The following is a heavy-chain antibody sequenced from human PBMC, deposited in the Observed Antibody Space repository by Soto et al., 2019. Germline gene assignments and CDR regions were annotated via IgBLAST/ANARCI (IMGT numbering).Heavy chain of an antibody. J-gene: IGHJ4*02. CDR3: ARTDSGTYGDHFDY. Sequence: PSETLSLTCTVSVGSISSYYWSWIRQPPGKGLEWIGYIYYSGSTNYNPSLKSRVTISVDTSKNQFSLKLSSVTAADTAVYYCARTDSGTYGDHFDYWGQGTLVTVSS. CDR2: IYYSGST. CDR1: VGSISSYY. D-gene: IGHD1-26*01. V-gene: IGHV4-59*01.